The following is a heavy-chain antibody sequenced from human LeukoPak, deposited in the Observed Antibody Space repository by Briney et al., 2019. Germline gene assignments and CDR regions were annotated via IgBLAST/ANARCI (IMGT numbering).Heavy chain of an antibody. J-gene: IGHJ4*02. CDR2: TSYDGSSQ. CDR1: GFSFSNSG. CDR3: ARDWTTYFDY. Sequence: PGGSLRLSCVASGFSFSNSGMHWVRQAPAKGLEWVAITSYDGSSQFYADSVKGRFTISRDNSKNTLYLQMHSLGPEDTAVYYCARDWTTYFDYWGQGTLVTVSS. V-gene: IGHV3-30-3*01. D-gene: IGHD3/OR15-3a*01.